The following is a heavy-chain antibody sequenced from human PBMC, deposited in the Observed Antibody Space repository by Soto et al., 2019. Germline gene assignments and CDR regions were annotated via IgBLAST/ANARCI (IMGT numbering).Heavy chain of an antibody. Sequence: QVQLQESGPGLVKPSQTLSLTCTVSGGSISSGGYYWSWIRQHPGKGLEWIGYIYYSGSTYYNPSLNSRVTISVATSKNQFSLKLSSVTAADTAVYYCAAEVGFGPLFDYWGQGTLVTVSS. CDR1: GGSISSGGYY. D-gene: IGHD3-3*01. CDR2: IYYSGST. CDR3: AAEVGFGPLFDY. J-gene: IGHJ4*02. V-gene: IGHV4-31*03.